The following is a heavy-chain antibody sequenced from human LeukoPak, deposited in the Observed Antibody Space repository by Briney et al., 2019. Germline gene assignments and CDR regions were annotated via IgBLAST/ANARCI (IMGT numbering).Heavy chain of an antibody. J-gene: IGHJ6*02. CDR3: ARGGPYYDFWSGPPYYYYYYGMDV. D-gene: IGHD3-3*01. V-gene: IGHV4-34*01. CDR2: INHSGST. Sequence: SETLSLTCAVYGGSFSGYYWSWIRQPPGKGLEWIGEINHSGSTNYNPSLKSRVTISVDTSKNQFSLKLSSVTAADTAVYYCARGGPYYDFWSGPPYYYYYYGMDVWGQGTAVTVSS. CDR1: GGSFSGYY.